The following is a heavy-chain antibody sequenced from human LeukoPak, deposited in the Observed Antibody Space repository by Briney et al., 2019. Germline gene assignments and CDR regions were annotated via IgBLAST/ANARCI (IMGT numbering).Heavy chain of an antibody. D-gene: IGHD5-12*01. CDR2: IFSGDSDT. CDR1: GFTFNNYW. J-gene: IGHJ5*02. Sequence: GESLKISCKASGFTFNNYWIAWVRQMPGKGLEWMGIIFSGDSDTRYSLSFQGQVIISVDNSINTSSLQWSSLQPSHPAIYYCSRVATPYITNWFDPSGQGSLVT. CDR3: SRVATPYITNWFDP. V-gene: IGHV5-51*01.